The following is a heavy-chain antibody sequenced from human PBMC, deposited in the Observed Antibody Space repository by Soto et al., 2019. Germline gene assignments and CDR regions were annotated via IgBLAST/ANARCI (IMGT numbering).Heavy chain of an antibody. Sequence: SVKVSCNASGFTFTGSAVQWVRQARGQRLEWIGWIVVGSGNTNYAQKFQERVTITRDMSTSTAYMELSSLRSEDTAVYYCAADYYDSSAYSNHYYYYYGMYVWGQGTTVTVSS. CDR1: GFTFTGSA. J-gene: IGHJ6*02. V-gene: IGHV1-58*01. D-gene: IGHD3-22*01. CDR3: AADYYDSSAYSNHYYYYYGMYV. CDR2: IVVGSGNT.